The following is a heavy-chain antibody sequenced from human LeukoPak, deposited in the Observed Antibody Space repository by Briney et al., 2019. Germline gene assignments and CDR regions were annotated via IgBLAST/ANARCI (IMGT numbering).Heavy chain of an antibody. Sequence: PGGSLRLSCTASGFTFGDYAMSWFRQAPGKGLEWVGFIRNKAYGGTTQYAASVKGRFTISRDDSKSIAYLQMNSLKTEDTAVYYCSRGLLWFGGGYFDYWGQGTLVTVSS. CDR2: IRNKAYGGTT. CDR1: GFTFGDYA. D-gene: IGHD3-10*01. V-gene: IGHV3-49*03. J-gene: IGHJ4*02. CDR3: SRGLLWFGGGYFDY.